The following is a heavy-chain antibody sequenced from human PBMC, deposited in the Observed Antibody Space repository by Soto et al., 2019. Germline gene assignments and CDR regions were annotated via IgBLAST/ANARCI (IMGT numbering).Heavy chain of an antibody. CDR2: IYYSGST. J-gene: IGHJ6*02. Sequence: PSETLSLTCTVSGGSISSYYWSWIRQPPGKGLEWIGYIYYSGSTNHNPSLKSRVTISVDTSKNQFSLKLSSVTAADTAVYYCARILTMTMCMDVWGQGTTVTVSS. CDR3: ARILTMTMCMDV. CDR1: GGSISSYY. V-gene: IGHV4-59*08. D-gene: IGHD3-22*01.